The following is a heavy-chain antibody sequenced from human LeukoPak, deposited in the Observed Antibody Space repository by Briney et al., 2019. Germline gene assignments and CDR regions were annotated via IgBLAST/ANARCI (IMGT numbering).Heavy chain of an antibody. J-gene: IGHJ4*02. CDR3: VKDSPPRYSGSPPAY. CDR2: VWYDGGNK. Sequence: PGRSLRLSCAASGFTFRSYGMHWVRQAPGKGLEWVAVVWYDGGNKYYGDSVKGRVTISRDNSKNTLYLQMNSLRADDTAVYYCVKDSPPRYSGSPPAYWGQGTLVTVSS. CDR1: GFTFRSYG. D-gene: IGHD1-26*01. V-gene: IGHV3-33*03.